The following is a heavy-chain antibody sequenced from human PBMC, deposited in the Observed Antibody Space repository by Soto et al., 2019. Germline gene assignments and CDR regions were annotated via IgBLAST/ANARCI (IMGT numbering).Heavy chain of an antibody. CDR2: IWYDGSKK. Sequence: GGSLRLSCAASGFTLSSYDMHLVRQAPGKGLEWVAVIWYDGSKKYYADSVKGRFTISRDNSKNTLYLQMNSLRAEDTAVYYYARDGYCSGGSCYSVPVFDYWGQGTLVTVS. CDR1: GFTLSSYD. CDR3: ARDGYCSGGSCYSVPVFDY. D-gene: IGHD2-15*01. J-gene: IGHJ4*02. V-gene: IGHV3-33*01.